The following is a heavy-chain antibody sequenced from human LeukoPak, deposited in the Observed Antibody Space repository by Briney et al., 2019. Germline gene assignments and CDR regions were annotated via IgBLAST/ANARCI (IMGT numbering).Heavy chain of an antibody. Sequence: GGSLRLSCAASGFTFSSYEMNWVRQAPGKGLEWVSYISSSGSTIYYADSVKGRFTISRDNAKSSLYLQMNSLRAEDTAVYYCARDLTHYYGSGNWFDPWGQGTLVTVSS. CDR2: ISSSGSTI. J-gene: IGHJ5*02. V-gene: IGHV3-48*03. CDR3: ARDLTHYYGSGNWFDP. D-gene: IGHD3-10*01. CDR1: GFTFSSYE.